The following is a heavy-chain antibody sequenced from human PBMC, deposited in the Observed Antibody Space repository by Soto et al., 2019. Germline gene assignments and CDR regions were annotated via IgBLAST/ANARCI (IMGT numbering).Heavy chain of an antibody. CDR2: IIHSEST. V-gene: IGHV4-34*12. J-gene: IGHJ6*02. D-gene: IGHD1-26*01. CDR3: ARQRPTDGRWEFANYYGMDV. CDR1: GGPFSAYY. Sequence: SETLSLTCAVYGGPFSAYYWSWVRQPPGKGLEWIGEIIHSESTKYNPSLKSRVTISVDTSKNQFSLKLSSVTAADTAVYYCARQRPTDGRWEFANYYGMDVWGQGTPVTVSS.